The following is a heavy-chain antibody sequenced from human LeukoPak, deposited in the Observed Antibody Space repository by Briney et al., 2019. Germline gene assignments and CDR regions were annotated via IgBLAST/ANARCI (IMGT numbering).Heavy chain of an antibody. CDR2: IYNSGTT. V-gene: IGHV4-59*01. J-gene: IGHJ3*02. Sequence: SETLSLTCTVSGGSISSNYWSWIRQPPGKGLEWIGYIYNSGTTNYNPSLKSRVTISIDTSKNQFSLKLNSVTAADTAVYYCARDQVAAAGTHTDAFDIWGQGTMVTVSS. CDR1: GGSISSNY. CDR3: ARDQVAAAGTHTDAFDI. D-gene: IGHD6-13*01.